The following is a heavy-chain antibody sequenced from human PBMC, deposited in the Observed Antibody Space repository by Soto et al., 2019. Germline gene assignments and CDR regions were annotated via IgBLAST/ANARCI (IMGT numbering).Heavy chain of an antibody. V-gene: IGHV1-69*13. CDR2: IIPIFGTA. Sequence: SVKVSCKASGGTFGSYAISWVRQATGQGLEWMGGIIPIFGTANYAQKFQGRVTITADESTSTAYMELSSLRSEDTAVYYCARTNWNDGYYYYYGMDVWGQGTTVTVSS. CDR1: GGTFGSYA. CDR3: ARTNWNDGYYYYYGMDV. J-gene: IGHJ6*02. D-gene: IGHD1-20*01.